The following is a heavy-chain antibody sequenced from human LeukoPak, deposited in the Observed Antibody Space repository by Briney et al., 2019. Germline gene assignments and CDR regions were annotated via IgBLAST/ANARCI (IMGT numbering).Heavy chain of an antibody. V-gene: IGHV3-21*01. J-gene: IGHJ4*02. Sequence: GGSLRLSCAASEFTFSSFAMNWVRQAPGKGLEWVSSITSSSSYIYYADSVKGRFTISRDNAKNSLYLQMNSLRAEDTAVYYCARSYSSSRGTFDYWGQGTLVTVSS. CDR3: ARSYSSSRGTFDY. D-gene: IGHD6-6*01. CDR1: EFTFSSFA. CDR2: ITSSSSYI.